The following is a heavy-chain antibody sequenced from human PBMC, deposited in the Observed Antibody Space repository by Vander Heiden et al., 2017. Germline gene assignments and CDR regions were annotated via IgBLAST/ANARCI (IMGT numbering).Heavy chain of an antibody. CDR2: IFHRGDT. J-gene: IGHJ4*02. Sequence: LHLQESGPGLVKPSDTLSLTCSVSGGSISSTSYYWGWIRQAAGKGLEWIGRIFHRGDTAYNPSLKSRVTMSVDTSKNQFSLKLSSVTAADTAVYYCVRDPLMTDYWGQGTLVTVSS. V-gene: IGHV4-39*02. CDR1: GGSISSTSYY. CDR3: VRDPLMTDY.